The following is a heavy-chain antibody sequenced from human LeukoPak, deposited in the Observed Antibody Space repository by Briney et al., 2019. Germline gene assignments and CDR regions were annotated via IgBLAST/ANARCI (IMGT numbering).Heavy chain of an antibody. CDR2: MNPNSGNT. CDR3: AREAYSSSWSHGNFDY. J-gene: IGHJ4*02. Sequence: ASVKVSCKASGYTSTSYDINWVRQATGQGLEWMGWMNPNSGNTGYAQKFQGRVTITRNTSISTAYMELSSLRSEDTAVYYCAREAYSSSWSHGNFDYWGQGTLVTVSS. D-gene: IGHD6-13*01. V-gene: IGHV1-8*03. CDR1: GYTSTSYD.